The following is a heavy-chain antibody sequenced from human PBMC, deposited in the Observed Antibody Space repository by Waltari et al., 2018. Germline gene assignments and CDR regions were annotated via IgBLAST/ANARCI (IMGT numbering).Heavy chain of an antibody. CDR3: ARGGGPRTVVALTFDL. V-gene: IGHV1-18*01. Sequence: QVQLVQSGAEVKKPGASVKFSCKASGYTFTNFGINWVRQAPGQGLEWMGWISPENGNADNEQKLQGRVTMTTDTSTKTAYLELRSLTSDDTAVYYCARGGGPRTVVALTFDLWGQGTLVNVSS. CDR1: GYTFTNFG. CDR2: ISPENGNA. D-gene: IGHD5-12*01. J-gene: IGHJ5*02.